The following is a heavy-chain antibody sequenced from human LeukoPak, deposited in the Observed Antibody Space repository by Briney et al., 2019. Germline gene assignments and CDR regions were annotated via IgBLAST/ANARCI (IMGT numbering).Heavy chain of an antibody. CDR2: INPNSGGT. D-gene: IGHD3-22*01. V-gene: IGHV1-2*02. CDR1: GYTFTGYY. CDR3: ARGGHTYYYDSSGYQVEY. J-gene: IGHJ4*02. Sequence: ASVKVSXKASGYTFTGYYMHWVRQAPGQGLEWMGWINPNSGGTNYAQKFQGRVTMTRDTSISTAYMELSRLRSDDTAVYYCARGGHTYYYDSSGYQVEYWGQGTLVTVSS.